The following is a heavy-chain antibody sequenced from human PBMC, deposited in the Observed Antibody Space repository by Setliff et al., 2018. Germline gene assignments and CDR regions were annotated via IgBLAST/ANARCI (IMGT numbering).Heavy chain of an antibody. CDR3: ARRVGSVGIQLPDY. V-gene: IGHV1-8*02. CDR2: MNPNSGNT. D-gene: IGHD5-18*01. CDR1: GYTFTSYD. Sequence: ASVKVSCKASGYTFTSYDINWVRQATGQGLEWMGWMNPNSGNTGYAQKFQGRVTMTRNTSISTAYMELSSLRSEDTAVYYYARRVGSVGIQLPDYWGQGTLVTVSS. J-gene: IGHJ4*02.